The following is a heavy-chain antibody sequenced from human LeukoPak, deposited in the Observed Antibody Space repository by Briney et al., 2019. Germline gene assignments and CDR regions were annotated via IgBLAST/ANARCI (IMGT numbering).Heavy chain of an antibody. CDR1: GYSISSGYY. J-gene: IGHJ3*02. V-gene: IGHV4-38-2*02. CDR2: IFHSGST. CDR3: ARDPGETYYYDSSGYYTAFDI. Sequence: SETLSLTCAVSGYSISSGYYWGWIRQPPGKGLEWIGGIFHSGSTYYNPSLKSRVTISVDTSKNQFSLKLSSVTAADTAVYYCARDPGETYYYDSSGYYTAFDIWGQGTMVTVSS. D-gene: IGHD3-22*01.